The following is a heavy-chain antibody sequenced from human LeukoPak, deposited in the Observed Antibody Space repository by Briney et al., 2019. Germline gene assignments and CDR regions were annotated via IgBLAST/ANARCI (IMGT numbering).Heavy chain of an antibody. CDR1: GFIVSSDY. J-gene: IGHJ6*02. CDR3: ARGGGLDV. D-gene: IGHD3-16*01. V-gene: IGHV3-7*03. Sequence: GESLRLSCAVSGFIVSSDYMSWVRQAPGKGLEWVASINHNGNVNYYVDSVKGRFTISRDNAKNSLYLQMSNLRAEDTAVYFCARGGGLDVWGQGATVTVSS. CDR2: INHNGNVN.